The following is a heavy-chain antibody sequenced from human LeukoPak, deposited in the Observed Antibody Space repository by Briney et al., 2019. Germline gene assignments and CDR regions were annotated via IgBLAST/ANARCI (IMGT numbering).Heavy chain of an antibody. CDR3: ARVVPLGAFDI. CDR1: GGSISSGSYY. J-gene: IGHJ3*02. V-gene: IGHV4-61*02. CDR2: IYTSGST. Sequence: PSETLSLTCTVSGGSISSGSYYWSWIRPPAGKGLEWIGRIYTSGSTNYNPSLKSRVTISVDTSKNQFSLKLSSVTAADTAVYYCARVVPLGAFDIWGQGTMVTVSS.